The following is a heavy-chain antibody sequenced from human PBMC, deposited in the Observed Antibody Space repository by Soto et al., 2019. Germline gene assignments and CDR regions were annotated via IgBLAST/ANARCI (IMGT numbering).Heavy chain of an antibody. Sequence: QVLLVESGGGVVQPGRSLRLSCAASGFSFRSYAMYWVRQAPGKGLEWVTHISYDGRNQYYADSVKGRFTISRDNSTLFLQLNSMRAEDTALYFAASGTFSSTFDSWGQGAQATVST. CDR1: GFSFRSYA. V-gene: IGHV3-30*04. CDR2: ISYDGRNQ. CDR3: ASGTFSSTFDS. J-gene: IGHJ4*02. D-gene: IGHD6-19*01.